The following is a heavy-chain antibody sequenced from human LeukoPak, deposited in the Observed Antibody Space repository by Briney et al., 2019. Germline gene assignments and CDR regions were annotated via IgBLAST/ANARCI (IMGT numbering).Heavy chain of an antibody. J-gene: IGHJ5*02. V-gene: IGHV5-51*01. CDR3: ARLAPIFYDFWSGYTNWFDP. CDR1: RYSFTSYW. Sequence: GEALQSSCKGSRYSFTSYWIGWVRPMPGKGRGWMGIIYPGDSDTRYSPSFQGQVTISADKSISTAYLQWSSLKASDTAMYYCARLAPIFYDFWSGYTNWFDPWGQGTLVTVSS. D-gene: IGHD3-3*01. CDR2: IYPGDSDT.